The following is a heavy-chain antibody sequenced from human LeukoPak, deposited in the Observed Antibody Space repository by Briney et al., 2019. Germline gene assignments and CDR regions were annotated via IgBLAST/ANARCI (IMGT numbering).Heavy chain of an antibody. Sequence: GGSLRVSCAASGFTFPTYNMNWVRQAPGKGLEWVSFIGSSGSYIYYADSVKGRFTISRDNAKNSLYLQMNSLRAEDTAVYYCARAMGGEYDYYYYGMDVWGQGTTVTVSS. CDR2: IGSSGSYI. D-gene: IGHD4-17*01. CDR3: ARAMGGEYDYYYYGMDV. V-gene: IGHV3-21*01. CDR1: GFTFPTYN. J-gene: IGHJ6*02.